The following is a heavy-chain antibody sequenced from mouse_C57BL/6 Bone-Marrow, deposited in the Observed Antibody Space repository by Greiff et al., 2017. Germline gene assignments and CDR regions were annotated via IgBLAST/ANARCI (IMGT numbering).Heavy chain of an antibody. CDR2: IRNKANNHAT. D-gene: IGHD1-1*01. J-gene: IGHJ2*01. V-gene: IGHV6-6*01. CDR3: TTVVAENYFDY. CDR1: GFTFSDAW. Sequence: EVKLMESGGGLVQPGGSMKLSCAASGFTFSDAWMDWVRQSPEKGLEWVAEIRNKANNHATYYAESVKGRFTISRDDSKSSVYLQMNSLRAEDTGIDYCTTVVAENYFDYWGQGTTLTVSS.